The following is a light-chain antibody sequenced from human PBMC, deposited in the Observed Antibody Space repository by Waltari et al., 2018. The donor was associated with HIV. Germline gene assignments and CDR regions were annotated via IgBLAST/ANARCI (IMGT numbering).Light chain of an antibody. V-gene: IGLV3-21*04. Sequence: SYVVSQPPSVSVAPGKTAAIPWAGNNIGSKTVHWYQQKPGQAPVLVIYYDSDRPSGIPERFSDSSSGNTATLTISRVEAGDEADYYCQVWDSSTDHVIFGGGTKLTVL. J-gene: IGLJ2*01. CDR1: NIGSKT. CDR3: QVWDSSTDHVI. CDR2: YDS.